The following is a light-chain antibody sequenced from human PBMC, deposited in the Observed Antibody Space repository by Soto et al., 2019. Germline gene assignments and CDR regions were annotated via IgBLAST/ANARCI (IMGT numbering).Light chain of an antibody. J-gene: IGLJ3*02. Sequence: QSVLTQPPSASGTPGQTVTISCSGSSSNIGSHSVNWYQQLPGTAPKLIIYKNNQRPSGVPDRFSVSKSGTSASLAISGLQSGDEADYYCAAWDDSLNGPVFGGGTKVTVL. CDR1: SSNIGSHS. V-gene: IGLV1-44*01. CDR3: AAWDDSLNGPV. CDR2: KNN.